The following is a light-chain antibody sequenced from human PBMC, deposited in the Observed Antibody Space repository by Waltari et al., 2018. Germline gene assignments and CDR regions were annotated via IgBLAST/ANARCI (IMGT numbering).Light chain of an antibody. CDR3: CSFAGSYTFV. V-gene: IGLV2-11*01. Sequence: QSALTQPRSVSGSPGQSVTISCPGTSRDVGGYHYVSWFQHHPGKVPKLLIYDVSERPSDVPDRFSGSKSANTASLTISGLQTEDEADYYCCSFAGSYTFVFGTGTRVTVL. CDR1: SRDVGGYHY. J-gene: IGLJ1*01. CDR2: DVS.